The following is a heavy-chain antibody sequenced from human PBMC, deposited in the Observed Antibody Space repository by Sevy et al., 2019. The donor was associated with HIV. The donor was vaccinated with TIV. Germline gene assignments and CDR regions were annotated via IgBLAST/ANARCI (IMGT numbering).Heavy chain of an antibody. Sequence: GGSLRLSCAASGFTFSKYSMSWVRQPPGKGLEWVSTLSFGCGEINHADSVKGRFTISRDNSKNSLYPQMNNLRAEDTAVYYCAREGCTKPHDYWGQGTLVTFSS. J-gene: IGHJ4*02. CDR2: LSFGCGEI. V-gene: IGHV3-23*01. D-gene: IGHD2-8*01. CDR1: GFTFSKYS. CDR3: AREGCTKPHDY.